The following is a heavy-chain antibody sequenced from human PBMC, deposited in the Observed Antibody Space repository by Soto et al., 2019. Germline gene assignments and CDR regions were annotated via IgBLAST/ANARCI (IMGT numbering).Heavy chain of an antibody. J-gene: IGHJ5*02. V-gene: IGHV4-34*01. Sequence: ETLSLPCAVYGGSFSGHSWNWIRQPPGKGLEWIGEINHSGTTNYNASLKSRVTISLDTSKNELLLKLSSVTAADTAVYYCARGRGFDPWGQGTLVTVSS. CDR1: GGSFSGHS. CDR2: INHSGTT. CDR3: ARGRGFDP.